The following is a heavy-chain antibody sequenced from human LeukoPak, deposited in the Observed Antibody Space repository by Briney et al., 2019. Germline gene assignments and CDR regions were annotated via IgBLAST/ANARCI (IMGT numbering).Heavy chain of an antibody. CDR2: IYPADSDT. CDR3: ARSPLSVNYYGSGSYSNWFDP. Sequence: GESLKISCKGSGYDFTTYWIGWVRQMPGKGLEWMGVIYPADSDTTYSPSFQGQVTISTDKSTSTAYLQWSSLKATDTAMYYCARSPLSVNYYGSGSYSNWFDPWGQGTLVTVSS. CDR1: GYDFTTYW. J-gene: IGHJ5*02. V-gene: IGHV5-51*01. D-gene: IGHD3-10*01.